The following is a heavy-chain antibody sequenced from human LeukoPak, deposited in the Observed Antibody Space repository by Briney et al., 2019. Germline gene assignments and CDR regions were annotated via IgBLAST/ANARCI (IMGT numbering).Heavy chain of an antibody. Sequence: PSETLSLTCTVSGGSLSSYYWSWIRQPPGKRLEWIGYIYSSGSPNYNPSLKSRVTISVDTSNNQFSLNLSSVTAADTAVYYCARRVHGGTLDYWGQGTLVTVSS. CDR2: IYSSGSP. CDR3: ARRVHGGTLDY. J-gene: IGHJ4*02. D-gene: IGHD4-23*01. V-gene: IGHV4-59*08. CDR1: GGSLSSYY.